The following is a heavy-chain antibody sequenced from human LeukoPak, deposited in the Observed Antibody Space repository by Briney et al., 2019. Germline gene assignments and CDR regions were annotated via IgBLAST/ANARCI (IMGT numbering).Heavy chain of an antibody. CDR2: IYTSGST. J-gene: IGHJ4*02. D-gene: IGHD3-10*01. CDR1: GGSISSYY. Sequence: SETLSLTCTVSGGSISSYYWSWIRQPPGKGLEWIGYIYTSGSTNYNPSLKSRVTISVDTSKNQFSLKLSSVTAADTAVYYCARLVRRMVRGVIISLFDYWGQGTLVTVSS. V-gene: IGHV4-4*09. CDR3: ARLVRRMVRGVIISLFDY.